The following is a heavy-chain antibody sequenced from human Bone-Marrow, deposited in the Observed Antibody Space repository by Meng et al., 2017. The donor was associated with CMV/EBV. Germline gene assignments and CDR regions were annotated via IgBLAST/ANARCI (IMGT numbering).Heavy chain of an antibody. CDR3: ARDGDPTAYFDY. CDR1: GFTFSSYA. V-gene: IGHV3-30*04. J-gene: IGHJ4*02. D-gene: IGHD5-18*01. CDR2: IEDNGRDK. Sequence: GESLKISCAASGFTFSSYAMSWVRQAPGKGLEWVSMIEDNGRDKYYADSMKGRLSISRDNAKSTLHLQMNSLRAEDTAVYYCARDGDPTAYFDYWGQGTLVTVSS.